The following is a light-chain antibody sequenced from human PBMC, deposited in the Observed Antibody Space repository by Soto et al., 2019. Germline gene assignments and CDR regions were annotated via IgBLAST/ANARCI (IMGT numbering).Light chain of an antibody. J-gene: IGKJ2*01. CDR3: QHYNTLPPYT. CDR1: QSVSIN. CDR2: GSY. V-gene: IGKV3-15*01. Sequence: EIVMTQSPATLSVSPGERATLSCRASQSVSINLAWYQQKPGQAPRLLIYGSYTRATGIPARFSGSGSGTDFSLTISSLQSEDFSVYYCQHYNTLPPYTFGKGTKLEIK.